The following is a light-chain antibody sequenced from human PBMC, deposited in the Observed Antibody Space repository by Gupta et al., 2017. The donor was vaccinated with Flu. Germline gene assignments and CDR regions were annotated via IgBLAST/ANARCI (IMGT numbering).Light chain of an antibody. CDR3: PSDDSSSTFWV. Sequence: SYELTQPPPVSVSSGQTARITGAGDALANHYAYWYQQKPGPAPVLVIYKDSERPSGIPERFSGSTSGTTVTLTISGVQAEEEADYYCPSDDSSSTFWVFGGGTKLTVL. CDR2: KDS. J-gene: IGLJ3*02. V-gene: IGLV3-25*02. CDR1: ALANHY.